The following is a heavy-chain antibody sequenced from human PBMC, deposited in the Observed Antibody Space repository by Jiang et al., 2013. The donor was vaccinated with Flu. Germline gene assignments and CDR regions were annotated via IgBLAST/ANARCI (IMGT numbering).Heavy chain of an antibody. Sequence: SVSSGSYYWSWIRQPPREGDWSGLGISITVGAPTTTPPSKSRVTISVDTSKNQFSLKLSSVTAADTAVYYCARDKRSGGYYDSSGRHYYYYGMDVWGQGTTVTVSS. CDR1: SVSSGSYY. J-gene: IGHJ6*02. V-gene: IGHV4-61*01. D-gene: IGHD3-22*01. CDR3: ARDKRSGGYYDSSGRHYYYYGMDV. CDR2: SITVGAP.